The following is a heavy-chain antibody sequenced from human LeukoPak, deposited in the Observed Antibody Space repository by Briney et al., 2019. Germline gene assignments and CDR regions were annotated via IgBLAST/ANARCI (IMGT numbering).Heavy chain of an antibody. V-gene: IGHV4-34*01. D-gene: IGHD5-24*01. CDR3: ARGLGEGYPDY. CDR1: GFTFNTYW. J-gene: IGHJ4*02. Sequence: GSLRLSCVASGFTFNTYWMHWVRQAPGKGLEWIGEIKHGGFTSYHPSLKSRVTMSEDTSNNQFSLKLTSVTAADTAVYYCARGLGEGYPDYWGPGTLVTVSS. CDR2: IKHGGFT.